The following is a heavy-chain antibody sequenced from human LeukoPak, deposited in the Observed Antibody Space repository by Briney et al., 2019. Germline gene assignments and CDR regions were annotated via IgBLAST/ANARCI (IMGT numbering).Heavy chain of an antibody. J-gene: IGHJ6*04. CDR2: IIPIFGTA. CDR1: GGTFSSYA. CDR3: ARDRTYCGGDYYEPSYYYYGMDV. V-gene: IGHV1-69*13. D-gene: IGHD2-21*02. Sequence: GASVKVSCKASGGTFSSYAISWVRQAPGQGLEWMGGIIPIFGTANYAQKFQGRVTITADESTSTAYMELSSLRSEDTAVYYCARDRTYCGGDYYEPSYYYYGMDVWGKGTTVTVSS.